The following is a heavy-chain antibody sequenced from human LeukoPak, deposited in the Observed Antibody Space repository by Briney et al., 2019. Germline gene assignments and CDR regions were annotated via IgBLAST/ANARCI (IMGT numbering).Heavy chain of an antibody. V-gene: IGHV1-2*02. CDR3: ATDEGDSSGWYYFDY. CDR2: INPNSGGT. CDR1: GYTFTGYY. J-gene: IGHJ4*02. D-gene: IGHD6-19*01. Sequence: ASVKVSCKASGYTFTGYYMHWVRQAPGQGLEWMGWINPNSGGTNYAQKFQGRVTMTRDTSISTAYMELSRLRSDDPAVYYCATDEGDSSGWYYFDYWGQGTLVTVSS.